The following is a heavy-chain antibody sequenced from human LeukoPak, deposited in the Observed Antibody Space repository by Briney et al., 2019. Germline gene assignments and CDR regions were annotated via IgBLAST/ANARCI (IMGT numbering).Heavy chain of an antibody. D-gene: IGHD1-1*01. CDR2: INSSDSDT. CDR3: ARAWNFDY. CDR1: GYSFTNYW. J-gene: IGHJ4*02. Sequence: GESPKISRKGSGYSFTNYWIAWVRQMPGRGLEWMVIINSSDSDTRYSPSFQGQVTISADKSISTAYLQWSSLKASDSAMYYCARAWNFDYWGQGTLVTVSS. V-gene: IGHV5-51*01.